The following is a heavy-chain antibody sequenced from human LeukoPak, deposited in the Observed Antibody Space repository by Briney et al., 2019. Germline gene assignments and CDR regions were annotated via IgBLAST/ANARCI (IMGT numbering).Heavy chain of an antibody. CDR3: AREDITMVRGVLRYYYMDV. CDR1: GYTFTSYG. CDR2: ISAYNGNT. Sequence: AASVKVSCKASGYTFTSYGISWVRQAPGQGLEWMGWISAYNGNTSYAQKLQGRVTMTTDTSTSTAYMELRSLRSDDTAVYYCAREDITMVRGVLRYYYMDVWGKGTTVTISS. J-gene: IGHJ6*03. V-gene: IGHV1-18*01. D-gene: IGHD3-10*01.